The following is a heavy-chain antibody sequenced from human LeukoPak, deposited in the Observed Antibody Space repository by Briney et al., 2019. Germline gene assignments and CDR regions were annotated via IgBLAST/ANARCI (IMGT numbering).Heavy chain of an antibody. V-gene: IGHV3-30*03. D-gene: IGHD3-22*01. CDR1: GFTFSSYD. Sequence: GGSLRLSCAASGFTFSSYDMHWVRQAPGKGLEWVALISYDGSNKYYADSVKGRFTISRDNAKNTLYLQMNSLRAEDTAVYYCARVPYYYDSSGYYYWGQGTLVTVSS. CDR2: ISYDGSNK. CDR3: ARVPYYYDSSGYYY. J-gene: IGHJ4*02.